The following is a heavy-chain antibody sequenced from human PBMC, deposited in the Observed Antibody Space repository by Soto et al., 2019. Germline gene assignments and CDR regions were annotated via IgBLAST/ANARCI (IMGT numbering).Heavy chain of an antibody. D-gene: IGHD3-22*01. J-gene: IGHJ4*02. CDR2: ISGSGGST. CDR3: AKGVLDSSGYYYDY. CDR1: GFTFSSYA. Sequence: GGSLRLSCAASGFTFSSYAMSWVRQAPGKGLEWVSAISGSGGSTYYADSVKGRFTISRDNSKNTLYLQMNSLRAEDTAVYYCAKGVLDSSGYYYDYWGQGTLVTVSS. V-gene: IGHV3-23*01.